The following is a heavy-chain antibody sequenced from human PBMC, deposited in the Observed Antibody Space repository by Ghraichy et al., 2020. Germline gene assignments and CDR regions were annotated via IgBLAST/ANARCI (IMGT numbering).Heavy chain of an antibody. CDR1: GFPFSTYG. V-gene: IGHV3-23*01. CDR2: ITNSGDST. Sequence: GGSLRLSCTASGFPFSTYGMSWARQAPGKGLEWVSTITNSGDSTFYADSVKGRFTISRDNSKNTLFLQMSSLRAEDTAVYYCMRGGWGANWGQGTLVTVSS. CDR3: MRGGWGAN. D-gene: IGHD3-16*01. J-gene: IGHJ4*02.